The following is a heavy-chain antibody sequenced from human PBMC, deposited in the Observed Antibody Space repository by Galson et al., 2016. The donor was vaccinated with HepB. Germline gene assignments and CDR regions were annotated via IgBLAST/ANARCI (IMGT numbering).Heavy chain of an antibody. CDR2: ISYDGSNK. J-gene: IGHJ4*02. Sequence: SLRLSCAASGFTFSSYAMHWVRQAPGKGLEWVAVISYDGSNKYSADSVKGRFTVSRDNSKNTLYLQMNSLRAEDTALYYCARSGVWGTHRSPDYWGQGTLVTVSS. D-gene: IGHD3-16*02. CDR3: ARSGVWGTHRSPDY. V-gene: IGHV3-30-3*01. CDR1: GFTFSSYA.